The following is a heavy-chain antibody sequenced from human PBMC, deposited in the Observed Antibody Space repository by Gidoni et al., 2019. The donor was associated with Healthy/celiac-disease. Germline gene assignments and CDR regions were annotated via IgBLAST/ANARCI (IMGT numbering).Heavy chain of an antibody. CDR3: ARDLSVVVAATLLNWFDP. V-gene: IGHV1-69*08. J-gene: IGHJ5*02. CDR2: IIPILGIA. CDR1: GVTVSSYT. Sequence: QVQLVQSGAEVKKPGSSVKVSCKASGVTVSSYTISWVRQAPGQGLEWMGRIIPILGIANYAQKFQGRVTITADKSTSTAYMELSSLRSEDTAVYYCARDLSVVVAATLLNWFDPWGQGTLVTVSS. D-gene: IGHD2-15*01.